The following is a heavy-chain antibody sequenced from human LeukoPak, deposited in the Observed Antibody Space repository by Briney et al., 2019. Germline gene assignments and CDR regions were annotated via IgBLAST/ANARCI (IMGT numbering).Heavy chain of an antibody. CDR3: AKDPRWESTHHLDS. V-gene: IGHV3-23*01. Sequence: GGSLRLSCAASGFTFSSSAMSWVRQVPGKGLEWVSGISASGGSTSYADSVRGRFTISRDNSKNTLYVQMNSLRDEDTAVYYCAKDPRWESTHHLDSLGQGTLVNVSS. CDR2: ISASGGST. J-gene: IGHJ4*02. D-gene: IGHD1-26*01. CDR1: GFTFSSSA.